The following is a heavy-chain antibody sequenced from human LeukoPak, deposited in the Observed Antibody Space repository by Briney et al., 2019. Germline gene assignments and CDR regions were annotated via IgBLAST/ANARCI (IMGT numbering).Heavy chain of an antibody. CDR3: ARGPPQFAFGVVTFPFQH. Sequence: SETLSLTCAVYGGSFSGYYWSWIRQPPGKGLEWIGEINHSGSTNYNPSLKSRVTISVDTSKNQFSLKLSSVTAADTAVYYCARGPPQFAFGVVTFPFQHWGQGTLVTVSS. D-gene: IGHD3-3*01. J-gene: IGHJ1*01. CDR1: GGSFSGYY. CDR2: INHSGST. V-gene: IGHV4-34*01.